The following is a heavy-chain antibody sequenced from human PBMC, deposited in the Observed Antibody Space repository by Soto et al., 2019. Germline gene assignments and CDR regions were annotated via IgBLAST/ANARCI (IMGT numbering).Heavy chain of an antibody. CDR1: GGSISSADYY. V-gene: IGHV4-30-4*01. Sequence: SETLSLTCTVSGGSISSADYYWSWIRQPPGKGLYWIGYIYYSGSTYYNPSVKSRVTISVDTSKNQFSLKLSSVTAADTAVYYCARGRNGAGGDYFDYWGQGTLVTVSS. J-gene: IGHJ4*02. CDR2: IYYSGST. D-gene: IGHD1-1*01. CDR3: ARGRNGAGGDYFDY.